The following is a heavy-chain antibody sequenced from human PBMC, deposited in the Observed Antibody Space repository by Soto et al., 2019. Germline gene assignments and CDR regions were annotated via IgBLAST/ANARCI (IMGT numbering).Heavy chain of an antibody. D-gene: IGHD2-8*01. CDR3: ARLYPGYMDV. J-gene: IGHJ6*03. CDR2: IYYSGST. Sequence: SDTLSLTCTVSGGSISSYYWSWIRQPPGKGLEWIGYIYYSGSTNYNPSLKSRVTISVDTSKNQFSLKLSSVTAADTAVYYCARLYPGYMDVWGKGTTVTVSS. V-gene: IGHV4-59*01. CDR1: GGSISSYY.